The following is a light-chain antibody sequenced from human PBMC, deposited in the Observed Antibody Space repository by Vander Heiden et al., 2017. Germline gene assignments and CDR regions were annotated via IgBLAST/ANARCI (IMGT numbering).Light chain of an antibody. CDR2: AAS. V-gene: IGKV1-39*01. J-gene: IGKJ3*01. CDR3: QQSYSTPHT. Sequence: DIQMTQSPSSLSASVGDRVTITCRASQSISSYLNWYQQKPGKAPKLLIYAASSLQRWVPSRFRCSGFWTDFTLTISSLQPEDFSTYYCQQSYSTPHTFGPGTKVDIK. CDR1: QSISSY.